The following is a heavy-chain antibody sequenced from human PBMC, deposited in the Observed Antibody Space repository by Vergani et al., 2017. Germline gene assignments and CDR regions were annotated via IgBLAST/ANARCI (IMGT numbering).Heavy chain of an antibody. CDR1: GFTFSSYA. V-gene: IGHV3-30-3*01. Sequence: QVQLVESGGGVVQPGRSLRLSCAASGFTFSSYAMHWVRQAPGKGLEWVAVISYDGSNKYYADSVKGRFTISRDNSKSTLYLQMNSLRAEDTAVYYCARDLEGDYWGQGTLVTVSS. CDR3: ARDLEGDY. J-gene: IGHJ4*02. CDR2: ISYDGSNK.